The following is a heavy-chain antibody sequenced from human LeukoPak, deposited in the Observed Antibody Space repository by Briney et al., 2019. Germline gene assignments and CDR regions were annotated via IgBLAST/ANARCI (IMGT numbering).Heavy chain of an antibody. Sequence: AGGSLRLSCAASGLTFRSYAMNWVRQAPGKGLEWVSTISESDGRTLYADSAKGRFTISRDNSKNTLYLQMNSLRAEDTAVYYCTTYRQLGEIDYWGQGTLVTVSS. D-gene: IGHD6-6*01. V-gene: IGHV3-23*01. CDR1: GLTFRSYA. CDR3: TTYRQLGEIDY. J-gene: IGHJ4*02. CDR2: ISESDGRT.